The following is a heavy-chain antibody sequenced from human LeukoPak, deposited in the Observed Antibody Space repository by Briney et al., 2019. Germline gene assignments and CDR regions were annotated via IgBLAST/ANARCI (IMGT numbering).Heavy chain of an antibody. D-gene: IGHD5-18*01. J-gene: IGHJ4*02. CDR1: GGTFSSYA. CDR2: IIPIFGTA. Sequence: SVKVSCKASGGTFSSYAISWVRQAPGQGLEWMGGIIPIFGTANYAQKFQGRVTITADESTSTAYMELSTLRSDDTAVYYCARGRGYSYGYADYWGQGTLVTVSS. V-gene: IGHV1-69*13. CDR3: ARGRGYSYGYADY.